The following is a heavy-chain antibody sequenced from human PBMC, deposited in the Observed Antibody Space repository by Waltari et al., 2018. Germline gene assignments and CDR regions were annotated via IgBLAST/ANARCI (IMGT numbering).Heavy chain of an antibody. D-gene: IGHD1-1*01. V-gene: IGHV4-4*07. CDR3: ARTTGARHDAFDI. Sequence: QVQLQESGRRLVKTSETLSLTCSFSDDSLASFYWSWIRQTAGKGLEWLGHIYTSGSTDYNPSLRGRVSMSIDNSRNQFSLNLISVTTADTAIYYCARTTGARHDAFDIWGQGTLVTVSS. CDR2: IYTSGST. CDR1: DDSLASFY. J-gene: IGHJ3*02.